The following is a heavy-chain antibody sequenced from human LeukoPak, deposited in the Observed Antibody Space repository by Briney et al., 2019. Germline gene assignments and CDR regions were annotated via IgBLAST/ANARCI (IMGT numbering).Heavy chain of an antibody. V-gene: IGHV4-30-2*01. CDR3: ARGGGFYGSGTTHFDY. CDR2: IYRSGST. J-gene: IGHJ4*02. D-gene: IGHD3-10*01. Sequence: SETLSLTCTVSGGSISSGGYAWSWIRQPPGKGLEWIGYIYRSGSTSYKPSLKSRLSITIDKSKNQFSLNLRSVTAADTAFYYCARGGGFYGSGTTHFDYWGQGTLATVSS. CDR1: GGSISSGGYA.